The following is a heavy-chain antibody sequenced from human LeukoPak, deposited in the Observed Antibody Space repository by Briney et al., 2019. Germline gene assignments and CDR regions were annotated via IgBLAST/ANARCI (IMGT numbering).Heavy chain of an antibody. CDR1: GYTFTSYD. V-gene: IGHV1-8*01. D-gene: IGHD1-26*01. CDR3: ARGTGGAGSKRRGYYYYYMDV. J-gene: IGHJ6*03. Sequence: GASVKVSCKASGYTFTSYDINWVRQATGQGLEWMGWMNPNSGNTGYAQKFQGRVTMTRNTSISTAYMELSSLRSEDTAVYYCARGTGGAGSKRRGYYYYYMDVWGKGTTVTVSS. CDR2: MNPNSGNT.